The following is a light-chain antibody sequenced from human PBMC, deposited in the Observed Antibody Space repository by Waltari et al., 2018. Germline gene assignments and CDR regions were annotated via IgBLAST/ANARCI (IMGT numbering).Light chain of an antibody. CDR3: QQYGSSQGT. J-gene: IGKJ3*01. CDR2: DAS. Sequence: EVVLTQSPATLSLSPGERATLSCRASQSVSSYLAWYQHKPGQAPRLLIYDASNRATGIPARFSGSGSGTDFTLTISRLEPEDFAVYYCQQYGSSQGTFGPGTKVDIK. CDR1: QSVSSY. V-gene: IGKV3-20*01.